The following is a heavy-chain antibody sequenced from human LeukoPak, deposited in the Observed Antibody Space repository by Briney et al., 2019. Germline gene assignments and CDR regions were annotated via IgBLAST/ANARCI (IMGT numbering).Heavy chain of an antibody. Sequence: PSETLSPTCTVSGGSISSYYWSWIRQPPGKGLEWIGYIYYSGSTNYNPSLKSRVTISVDTSKNQFSLKLSSVTAADTAVYYCARGSSGYWFDPWGQGTLVTVSS. J-gene: IGHJ5*02. CDR3: ARGSSGYWFDP. CDR2: IYYSGST. CDR1: GGSISSYY. V-gene: IGHV4-59*01. D-gene: IGHD6-19*01.